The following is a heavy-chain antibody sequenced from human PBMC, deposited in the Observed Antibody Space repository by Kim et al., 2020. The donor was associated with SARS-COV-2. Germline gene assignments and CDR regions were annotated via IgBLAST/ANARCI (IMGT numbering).Heavy chain of an antibody. J-gene: IGHJ4*02. D-gene: IGHD2-15*01. CDR3: ASTPEN. V-gene: IGHV3-30*01. Sequence: YDGSNKYYADSVKGRFTISRDNSKNTLYLQMNSLRAEDTAVYYCASTPENWGQGTLVTVSS. CDR2: YDGSNK.